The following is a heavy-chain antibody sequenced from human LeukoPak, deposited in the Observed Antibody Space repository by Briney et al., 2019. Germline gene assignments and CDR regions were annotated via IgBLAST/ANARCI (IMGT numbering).Heavy chain of an antibody. CDR3: ASKSDDEVITLSY. V-gene: IGHV1-2*02. D-gene: IGHD3-22*01. J-gene: IGHJ4*02. CDR1: GYTFTGYY. Sequence: ASVKVSCKASGYTFTGYYMHWVRPAPGQGLAWMGWINPNSGGTNYAQKFQGRVTMTRDTSISTAYMELSRLRSDDTAVYYCASKSDDEVITLSYWGQGTLVTVSS. CDR2: INPNSGGT.